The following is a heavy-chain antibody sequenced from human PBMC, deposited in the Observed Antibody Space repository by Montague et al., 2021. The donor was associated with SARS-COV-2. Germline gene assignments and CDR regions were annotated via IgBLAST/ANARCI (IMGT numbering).Heavy chain of an antibody. CDR2: IYYSGST. CDR1: GGSISSYY. CDR3: ARRPSSGWSFDY. D-gene: IGHD6-19*01. V-gene: IGHV4-59*08. Sequence: SETLSLTCTVPGGSISSYYWSWIRQPPGKGLEWIGYIYYSGSTNYNPSLKSRVTISVDTSRNQFSLQLTSVTAADTAVYYCARRPSSGWSFDYWGQGTQVSVSS. J-gene: IGHJ4*02.